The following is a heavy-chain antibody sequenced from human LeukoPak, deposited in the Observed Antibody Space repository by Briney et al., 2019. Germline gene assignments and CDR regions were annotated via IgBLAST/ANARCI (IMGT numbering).Heavy chain of an antibody. CDR3: ARDRDPNWFDP. CDR1: GGSISSGGYY. CDR2: IYYSGST. J-gene: IGHJ5*02. D-gene: IGHD3-10*01. V-gene: IGHV4-61*08. Sequence: SETLSLTCTVSGGSISSGGYYWSWICQHPGKGLEWIGYIYYSGSTYYNPSLKSRVTISVDTSKNQFSLKLSPVTAADTAVYYCARDRDPNWFDPWGQGTLVTVSS.